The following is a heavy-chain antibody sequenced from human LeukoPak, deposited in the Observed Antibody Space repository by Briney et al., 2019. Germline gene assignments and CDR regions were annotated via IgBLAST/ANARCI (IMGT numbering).Heavy chain of an antibody. J-gene: IGHJ4*02. CDR2: ISYSGST. CDR3: AKGSGCLPFL. CDR1: GGSIGSYY. Sequence: PSETLSLTCTVSGGSIGSYYWSWIRQPPGKGLEWIGYISYSGSTNYNPSLKSRVTISVDTSKSQFSLNLSSVTAADTAVYYCAKGSGCLPFLWGQGPLVTVSS. V-gene: IGHV4-59*08. D-gene: IGHD5/OR15-5a*01.